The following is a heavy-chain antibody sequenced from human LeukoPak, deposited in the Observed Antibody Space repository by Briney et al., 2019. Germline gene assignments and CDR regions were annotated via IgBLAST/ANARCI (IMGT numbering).Heavy chain of an antibody. CDR3: ARVEWGSSGWYDWFDP. CDR1: GDSVSSNSAA. V-gene: IGHV6-1*01. J-gene: IGHJ5*02. D-gene: IGHD6-19*01. Sequence: SQTLSLTCAISGDSVSSNSAAWNWIRQSPTRGLEWLGRTYYRSKWYNDYAVSVKSRITINPDTSKNQFSLQLNSVTPEDTAVYYCARVEWGSSGWYDWFDPWGQGTLVTVSS. CDR2: TYYRSKWYN.